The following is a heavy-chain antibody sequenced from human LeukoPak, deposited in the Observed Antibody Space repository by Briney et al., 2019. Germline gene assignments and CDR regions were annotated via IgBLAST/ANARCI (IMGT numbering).Heavy chain of an antibody. Sequence: SETLSLTCAVYGGSFSGYYWSWIRQPPGKGLEWIGAINHSENTNYNPSLKSRVTISVDTSKNQFSLKLTSVTAADTAVYYCARARGAPFDYWGQGTLVTVSS. J-gene: IGHJ4*02. V-gene: IGHV4-34*01. CDR2: INHSENT. CDR3: ARARGAPFDY. CDR1: GGSFSGYY. D-gene: IGHD3-10*01.